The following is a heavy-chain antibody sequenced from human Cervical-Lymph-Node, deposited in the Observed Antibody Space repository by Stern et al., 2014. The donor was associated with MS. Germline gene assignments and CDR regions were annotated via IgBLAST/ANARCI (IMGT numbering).Heavy chain of an antibody. V-gene: IGHV4-59*01. CDR1: GGSISSYY. CDR3: ARVGVVTQYYFDY. J-gene: IGHJ4*02. D-gene: IGHD4-23*01. Sequence: QVQLQESGPGLVKPSETLYLTCTVSGGSISSYYWSWIRQPPGKGLEWIGDIYYSGSTNYTPSLKSRVTIAVDTSKNQCSLKLSSVTAADTAVYYCARVGVVTQYYFDYWGQGTLVTVSS. CDR2: IYYSGST.